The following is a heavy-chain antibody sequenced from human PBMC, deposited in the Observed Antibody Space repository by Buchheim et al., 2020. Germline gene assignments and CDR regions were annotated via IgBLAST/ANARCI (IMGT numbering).Heavy chain of an antibody. CDR2: ISYDGSNK. D-gene: IGHD3-10*01. CDR3: AKDLYGSETFDY. Sequence: QVQLVESGGGVVQPGRSLRLPCAASGFTFSSYGMHWVRQAPGKGLEWVAVISYDGSNKYYADSVKGRFTISRDNSKNTLYLQMNSLRAEDTAVYYCAKDLYGSETFDYWGQGTL. J-gene: IGHJ4*02. CDR1: GFTFSSYG. V-gene: IGHV3-30*18.